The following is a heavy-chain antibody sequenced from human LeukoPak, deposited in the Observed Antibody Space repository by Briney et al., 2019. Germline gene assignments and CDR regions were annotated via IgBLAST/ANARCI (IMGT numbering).Heavy chain of an antibody. Sequence: PGGSLRLSCAASGFTVSSNYMSWVRQAPGKGLEWVSVIYSGGSTYYADSVKGRFTISRDNSKNTLYLQMNSLRAEDTAVYYCARSTVTEYVGEYYFDYWGQGTLVTVSS. CDR3: ARSTVTEYVGEYYFDY. D-gene: IGHD4-11*01. CDR1: GFTVSSNY. V-gene: IGHV3-66*02. CDR2: IYSGGST. J-gene: IGHJ4*02.